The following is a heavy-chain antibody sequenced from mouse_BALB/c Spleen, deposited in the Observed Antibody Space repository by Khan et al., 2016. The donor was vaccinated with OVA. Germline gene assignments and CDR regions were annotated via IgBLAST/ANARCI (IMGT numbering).Heavy chain of an antibody. CDR2: INYSGST. J-gene: IGHJ4*01. Sequence: VQLKESGPGLVNPSQSLSLTCTVTGYSITSDYAWNWIRQFPGNKLEWMGYINYSGSTNYNPALKSRISITRDTSKNQFFLQLNSVTTEDTATYYCARDGSRYNYAMDYWGQGTSVNVSS. CDR3: ARDGSRYNYAMDY. D-gene: IGHD2-3*01. CDR1: GYSITSDYA. V-gene: IGHV3-2*02.